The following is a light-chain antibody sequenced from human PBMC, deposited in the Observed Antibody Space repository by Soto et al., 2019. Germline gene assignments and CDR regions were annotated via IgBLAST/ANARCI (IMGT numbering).Light chain of an antibody. V-gene: IGKV3-15*01. J-gene: IGKJ5*01. CDR3: QQYNTWPT. CDR2: GAS. Sequence: EIVMTQSPATLSVSPGERATLSCRAGQSVSGNLAWYQQKPAQAPRLLIYGASTRATGIPARFSGSGSGTEFTLTISSLQSEDFAVYYCQQYNTWPTFGQGTRLEIK. CDR1: QSVSGN.